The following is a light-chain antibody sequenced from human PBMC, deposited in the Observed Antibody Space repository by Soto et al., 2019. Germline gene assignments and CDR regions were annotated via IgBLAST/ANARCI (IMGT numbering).Light chain of an antibody. CDR2: DSD. CDR3: GTWDSSLSAVV. CDR1: SSNIGKNY. J-gene: IGLJ2*01. Sequence: QSVLTQPPSVSAAPGQKVTISCSGSSSNIGKNYVSWYQQVPGTAPKLLIYDSDERPSGIPDRFSGSKSGTSATLGITGLQTGDEADYYCGTWDSSLSAVVFGGGTKLTVL. V-gene: IGLV1-51*01.